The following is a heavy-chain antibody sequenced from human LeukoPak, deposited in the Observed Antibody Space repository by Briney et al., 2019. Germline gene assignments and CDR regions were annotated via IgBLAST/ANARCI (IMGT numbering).Heavy chain of an antibody. CDR1: GFTFRRYA. J-gene: IGHJ4*02. CDR3: ARGRYCSGHNCYFDY. Sequence: GGSLRLSCAASGFTFRRYAMSWVRQAPGKGLEWVSGISGSGVSPYYADSVKGRFTIARDNSKNTLYLQMNSLRAEDTAVYYCARGRYCSGHNCYFDYWGQGTLVTVSS. CDR2: ISGSGVSP. D-gene: IGHD2-15*01. V-gene: IGHV3-23*01.